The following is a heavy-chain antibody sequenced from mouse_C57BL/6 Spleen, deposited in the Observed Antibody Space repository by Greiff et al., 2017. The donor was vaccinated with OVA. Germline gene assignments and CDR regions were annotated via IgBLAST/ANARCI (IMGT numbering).Heavy chain of an antibody. J-gene: IGHJ2*01. CDR2: ISYDGSN. D-gene: IGHD1-1*01. CDR1: GYSITSGYY. V-gene: IGHV3-6*01. CDR3: AREGVVATDFDY. Sequence: DVKLQESGPGLVKPSQSLSLTCSVTGYSITSGYYWNWIRQFPGNKLEWMGYISYDGSNNYNPSLKNRISITRDTSKNQLFLKLNSVTTEDTATYYCAREGVVATDFDYWGQGTTLTVSS.